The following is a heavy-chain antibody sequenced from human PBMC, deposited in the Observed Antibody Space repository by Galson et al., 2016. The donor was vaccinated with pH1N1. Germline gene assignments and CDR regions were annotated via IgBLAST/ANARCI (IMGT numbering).Heavy chain of an antibody. D-gene: IGHD6-19*01. CDR2: VSTSNGNT. Sequence: SVKVSCKASGATFNSYGISWVRQAPGQGLEFMGWVSTSNGNTHFAQKFQGRVTLTTDTFTSTAYMELRSLRSDDTAVYYCARLGASVGGTTYWGQGTLVTVSS. CDR3: ARLGASVGGTTY. J-gene: IGHJ4*02. CDR1: GATFNSYG. V-gene: IGHV1-18*01.